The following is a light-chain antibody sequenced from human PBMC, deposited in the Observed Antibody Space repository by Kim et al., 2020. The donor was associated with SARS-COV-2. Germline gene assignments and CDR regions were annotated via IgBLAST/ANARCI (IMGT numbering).Light chain of an antibody. CDR2: ATS. J-gene: IGKJ4*01. CDR3: LQHNVYPLT. Sequence: ASVGDSVTITCRASQAIGNYLVWFQQKPGKGPKRLIYATSTLESGVPSRFSGSGSGTEFTLTISSLQPEDSATYFCLQHNVYPLTFGGGTKVDIK. V-gene: IGKV1-17*03. CDR1: QAIGNY.